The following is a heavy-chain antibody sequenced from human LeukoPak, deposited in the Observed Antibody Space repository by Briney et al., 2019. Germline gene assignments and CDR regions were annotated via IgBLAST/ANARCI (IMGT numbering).Heavy chain of an antibody. Sequence: GGSLRLSCAASGFTFSSWNMNWVRQAPGKGLEWVSYINTRSDTTYYADSVKGRFTISRDNAKNSLYLQMSSLRVEDTAVYYCVRAQGAKIYGNGFWGQGTLVTVSS. CDR2: INTRSDTT. CDR1: GFTFSSWN. CDR3: VRAQGAKIYGNGF. J-gene: IGHJ4*02. V-gene: IGHV3-48*01. D-gene: IGHD3-10*01.